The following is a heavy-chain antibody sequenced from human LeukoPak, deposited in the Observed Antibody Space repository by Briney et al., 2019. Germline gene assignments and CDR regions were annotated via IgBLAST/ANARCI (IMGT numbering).Heavy chain of an antibody. J-gene: IGHJ6*02. V-gene: IGHV1-18*01. CDR1: GYTFTSYG. Sequence: GASVKVSCKASGYTFTSYGISWVRQAPGQGLEWMGWISAYNGNTNYAQKLQGRVTMTRDTSTSTVYMELSSLRSEDTAVYYCAREPVVVPVAFKVDGMDVWGQGTTVTVSS. CDR2: ISAYNGNT. D-gene: IGHD2-2*01. CDR3: AREPVVVPVAFKVDGMDV.